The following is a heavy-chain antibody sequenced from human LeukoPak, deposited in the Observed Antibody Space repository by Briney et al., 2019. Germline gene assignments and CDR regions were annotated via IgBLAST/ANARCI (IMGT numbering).Heavy chain of an antibody. CDR3: ARDRDYYNYFEY. D-gene: IGHD3-10*01. V-gene: IGHV3-7*04. J-gene: IGHJ4*02. Sequence: GRTLRLSCAPSGFTLSRYWMSWVRQAPGKGLERVANIKHDGRENYYVDSVKGRFTSSRDNAKNSLYLQMNSLRGEDTAVYYCARDRDYYNYFEYWGQGTLVTVSS. CDR2: IKHDGREN. CDR1: GFTLSRYW.